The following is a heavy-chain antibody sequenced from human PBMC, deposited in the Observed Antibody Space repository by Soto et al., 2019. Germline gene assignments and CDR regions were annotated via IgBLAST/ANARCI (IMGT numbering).Heavy chain of an antibody. V-gene: IGHV4-59*06. CDR1: GGSISSYY. J-gene: IGHJ4*02. D-gene: IGHD2-15*01. CDR3: AGLRGYCSGGSCYSFDY. Sequence: SETLSLTCTVSGGSISSYYWSWIRQPPGKGLEWIGYIYYSGSTYYNPSLKSRVTISVDTSKNQFSLKLSSVTAADTAVYYCAGLRGYCSGGSCYSFDYWGQGTLVTVSS. CDR2: IYYSGST.